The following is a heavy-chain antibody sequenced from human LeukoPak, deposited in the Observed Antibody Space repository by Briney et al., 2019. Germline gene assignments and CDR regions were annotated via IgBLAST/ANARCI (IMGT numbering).Heavy chain of an antibody. CDR3: ARPLGYCSSTSCYEWGY. CDR1: GFTFRSYA. V-gene: IGHV3-30-3*01. Sequence: GGSLRLSCAASGFTFRSYAMHWVRQAPGKGLEWVAVISDDGSNKYYADSVKGRFTISRDNSKNTLDLQMNSLRAEDTAVYYCARPLGYCSSTSCYEWGYWGQGTLVTDSS. D-gene: IGHD2-2*01. CDR2: ISDDGSNK. J-gene: IGHJ4*02.